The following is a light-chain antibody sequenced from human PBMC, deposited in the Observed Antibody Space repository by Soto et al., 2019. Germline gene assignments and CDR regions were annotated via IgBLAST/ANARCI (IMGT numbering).Light chain of an antibody. Sequence: QSALTQPPSASGSPGQAVTISCTGTSSDVGAHGYVSWYQQNPGKAPKLMLYEVNKRPAGVADRFSGYNSGNTSSLTVSGRQDEDEGNYYSRSDAGRNAWVFGGGTKVTVL. V-gene: IGLV2-8*01. CDR2: EVN. CDR1: SSDVGAHGY. J-gene: IGLJ3*02. CDR3: RSDAGRNAWV.